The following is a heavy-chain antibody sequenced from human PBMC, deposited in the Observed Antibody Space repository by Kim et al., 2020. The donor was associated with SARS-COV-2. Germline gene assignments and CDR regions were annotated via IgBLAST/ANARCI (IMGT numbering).Heavy chain of an antibody. D-gene: IGHD6-13*01. J-gene: IGHJ6*02. CDR3: ARLSAAGKNHYYYGMDV. V-gene: IGHV1-3*01. Sequence: FQGRVTITRDTSASTAYMELSSLRSEDTAVYYCARLSAAGKNHYYYGMDVWGQGTTVTVSS.